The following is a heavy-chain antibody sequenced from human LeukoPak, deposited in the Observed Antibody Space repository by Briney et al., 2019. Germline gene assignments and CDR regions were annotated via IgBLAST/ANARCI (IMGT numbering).Heavy chain of an antibody. V-gene: IGHV3-30-3*01. CDR1: GFTFSSYA. CDR2: ISYDGSNK. CDR3: ARDLGR. J-gene: IGHJ4*02. Sequence: GRSLRLSCAASGFTFSSYAMHWVRQAPGKGLEWVAVISYDGSNKYYADSVKGRFTISRDNSKNTLYLQMNSLRAEDTAVYYCARDLGRWGRGTLVTVSS.